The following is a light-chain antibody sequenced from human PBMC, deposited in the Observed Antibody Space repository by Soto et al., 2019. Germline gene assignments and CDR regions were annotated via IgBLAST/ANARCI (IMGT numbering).Light chain of an antibody. CDR2: DAP. V-gene: IGKV3-11*01. J-gene: IGKJ5*01. CDR3: QQRSNWPPIT. CDR1: QSVSSY. Sequence: EIVLTQSLATQSLSPGEGATLSCRASQSVSSYLAWYQQKPGQAPRLLIYDAPNRATGIPARFSGSGSGTDFTLTISSPEPEDFAVYYCQQRSNWPPITFGQGTRLEIK.